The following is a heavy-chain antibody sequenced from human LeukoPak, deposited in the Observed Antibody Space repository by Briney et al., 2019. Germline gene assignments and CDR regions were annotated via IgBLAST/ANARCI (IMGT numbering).Heavy chain of an antibody. CDR1: GGSISSYY. CDR3: ARDVLLWFGDDYYYYYGMDV. D-gene: IGHD3-10*01. J-gene: IGHJ6*02. V-gene: IGHV4-59*01. Sequence: SETLSLTCTVSGGSISSYYWSWIRQPPGKGLEWIGYIYYSGSTNYNPSLKSRVTISVDTSKNQFSLKLSSVPAADTAVYYCARDVLLWFGDDYYYYYGMDVWGQGTTVTVSS. CDR2: IYYSGST.